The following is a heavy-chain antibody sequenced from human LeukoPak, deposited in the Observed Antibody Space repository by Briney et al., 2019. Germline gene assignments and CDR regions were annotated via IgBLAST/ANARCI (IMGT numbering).Heavy chain of an antibody. V-gene: IGHV1-69*04. J-gene: IGHJ6*02. CDR2: IIPIFGIA. CDR1: GGTFSSYA. D-gene: IGHD2-15*01. CDR3: ARDRGYCSGGSCYSHYYYGIDV. Sequence: ASVRVSCKASGGTFSSYAISWVRQAPGQGLEWMGRIIPIFGIANYAQKFQGRVTITADKSTSTAYMELSSLRSEDTAVYYCARDRGYCSGGSCYSHYYYGIDVWGQGTTVTVSS.